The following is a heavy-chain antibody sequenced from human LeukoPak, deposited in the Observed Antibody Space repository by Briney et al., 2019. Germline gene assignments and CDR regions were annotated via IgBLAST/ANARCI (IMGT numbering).Heavy chain of an antibody. CDR3: ARLVMITFGGVIADNWFDP. CDR1: GYSFTSYW. Sequence: GESLKISCKGSGYSFTSYWIGWVRQMPGKGLEWMGIIYPGDSDTRYSPSFQGQVTISADKSISTAYLQWSSLKASDTAMYYCARLVMITFGGVIADNWFDPWGQETLVTVSS. V-gene: IGHV5-51*01. CDR2: IYPGDSDT. J-gene: IGHJ5*02. D-gene: IGHD3-16*02.